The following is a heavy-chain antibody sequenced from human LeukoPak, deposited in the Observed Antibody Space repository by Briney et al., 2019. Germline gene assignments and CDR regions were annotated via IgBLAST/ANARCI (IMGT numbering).Heavy chain of an antibody. J-gene: IGHJ4*02. CDR2: IYYSGST. Sequence: SETLSLTCTVSGGSISSSSYYWGWIRQPPGKGLEWIGSIYYSGSTSYNPSLKSRVTISVDTSKNQFSLKLDSVTAADTAVYYCARNASDSGTSYFDYWGQGTLVTVSS. V-gene: IGHV4-39*01. CDR3: ARNASDSGTSYFDY. D-gene: IGHD1-26*01. CDR1: GGSISSSSYY.